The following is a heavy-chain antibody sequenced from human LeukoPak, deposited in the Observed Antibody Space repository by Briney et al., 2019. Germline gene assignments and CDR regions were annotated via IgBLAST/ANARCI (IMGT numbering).Heavy chain of an antibody. CDR2: IYYSGST. CDR1: GGSISSYY. D-gene: IGHD3-22*01. Sequence: SETLSLTCTVSGGSISSYYWSWIRQPPGRGREWIGYIYYSGSTNYNPSLKSRVTISVDTSKNQFSLKLSSVTAADTAVYYCARAVSTKYYYDSSGYYFPRAFDIWGQGTMVTVSS. J-gene: IGHJ3*02. CDR3: ARAVSTKYYYDSSGYYFPRAFDI. V-gene: IGHV4-59*01.